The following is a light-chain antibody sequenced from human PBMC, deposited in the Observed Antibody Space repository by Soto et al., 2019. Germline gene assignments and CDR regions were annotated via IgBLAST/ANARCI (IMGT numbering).Light chain of an antibody. CDR3: QQSYSSPRT. V-gene: IGKV1-39*01. J-gene: IGKJ1*01. Sequence: DIQMTQSPCSLSASVGDRVTITCRASQSISSYLNWYQEKPGKAPKLLIYAASSLQSGVPSRFSGSASGTDFTLTISRLQPEDFSTYYCQQSYSSPRTFGQGTKVELK. CDR2: AAS. CDR1: QSISSY.